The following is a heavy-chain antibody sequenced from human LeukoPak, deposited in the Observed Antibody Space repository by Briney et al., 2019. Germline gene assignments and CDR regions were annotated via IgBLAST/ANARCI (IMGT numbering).Heavy chain of an antibody. CDR1: GGSFSGYY. V-gene: IGHV4-34*01. CDR3: ALRIGYSSGWYS. J-gene: IGHJ4*02. CDR2: INHSGST. D-gene: IGHD6-19*01. Sequence: SETLSLTCAVYGGSFSGYYWSWIRQPSGKGLEWIGEINHSGSTNYNPSLKSRVTISVDTSKNQFSLKLSSVTAADTAVYYCALRIGYSSGWYSWGQGTLVTVSS.